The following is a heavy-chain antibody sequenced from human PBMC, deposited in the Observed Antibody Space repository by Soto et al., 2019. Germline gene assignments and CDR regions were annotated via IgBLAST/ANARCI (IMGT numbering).Heavy chain of an antibody. V-gene: IGHV4-34*01. CDR1: GGSFSGYY. D-gene: IGHD3-10*01. Sequence: SETLSLTCAVYGGSFSGYYWSWIRQPPGKGLEWIGEINHSGSTNYNPSLKSRVTISVDTSKNQFSLKLSSVTAADTAVYYCARGKPGSYLLRVPNWFDPWGQGTLVTVSS. CDR3: ARGKPGSYLLRVPNWFDP. CDR2: INHSGST. J-gene: IGHJ5*02.